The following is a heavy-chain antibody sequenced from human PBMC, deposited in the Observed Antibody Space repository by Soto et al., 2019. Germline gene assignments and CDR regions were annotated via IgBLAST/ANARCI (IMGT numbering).Heavy chain of an antibody. D-gene: IGHD3-3*01. CDR2: INHRGQS. CDR1: GGSSSDYS. CDR3: AKVSRITIFGGGWFDP. Sequence: LSLTCAVYGGSSSDYSWIWIRQPPGKGLEWIGEINHRGQSNYKPSLKSRTIISVDKSKNQVSLSLNSVTAADTAVYYCAKVSRITIFGGGWFDPWGQGTLVTVSS. V-gene: IGHV4-34*01. J-gene: IGHJ5*02.